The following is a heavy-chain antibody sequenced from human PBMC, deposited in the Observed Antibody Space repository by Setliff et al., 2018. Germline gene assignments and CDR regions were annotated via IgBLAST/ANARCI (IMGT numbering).Heavy chain of an antibody. CDR1: GGSFSDYY. CDR3: RFWSSYYKNDY. Sequence: SETLSLTCTVYGGSFSDYYWGWIRQSPGKRPEWIAEINQSGNTNYNPSLNSRVSVSVDTPTNQFSLEVFSVTAADTAVYYCRFWSSYYKNDYWAQGTLVTVSS. V-gene: IGHV4-34*01. J-gene: IGHJ4*02. CDR2: INQSGNT. D-gene: IGHD3-3*01.